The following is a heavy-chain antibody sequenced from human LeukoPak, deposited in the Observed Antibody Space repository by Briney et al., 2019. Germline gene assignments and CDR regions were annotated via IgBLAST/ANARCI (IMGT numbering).Heavy chain of an antibody. CDR1: GFTFSSYG. CDR2: ISYDGSNK. D-gene: IGHD5-18*01. J-gene: IGHJ4*02. V-gene: IGHV3-30*18. CDR3: ANGGYSYAGGDY. Sequence: PGRSLRLSCAASGFTFSSYGMHWVRQAPGKGLEWVAVISYDGSNKYYADSVKGRFTISRDNSKNTLYLQMNSLRAEDTAVYYCANGGYSYAGGDYWGQGTLVTVSS.